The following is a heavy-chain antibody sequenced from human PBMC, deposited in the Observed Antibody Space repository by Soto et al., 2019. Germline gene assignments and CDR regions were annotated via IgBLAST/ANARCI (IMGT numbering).Heavy chain of an antibody. V-gene: IGHV3-23*01. Sequence: EVQLLESGGGLVQPGGSLRLSCAASGFTFRSYAMSWVRQAPGKGLEWVSGISGSGGSTYYADSVKGRFTISRDNSKNTLYLQMNSLRVEDTAVYYCAKGSGLEPNCYGMDVWGQGTTVTVSS. CDR2: ISGSGGST. J-gene: IGHJ6*02. D-gene: IGHD1-1*01. CDR3: AKGSGLEPNCYGMDV. CDR1: GFTFRSYA.